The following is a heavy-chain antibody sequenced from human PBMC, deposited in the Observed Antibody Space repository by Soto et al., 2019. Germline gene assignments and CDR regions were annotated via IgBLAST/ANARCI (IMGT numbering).Heavy chain of an antibody. CDR3: GRGGGYDSFDY. J-gene: IGHJ4*02. Sequence: PSETLSLTCTVSGASISYGGFSWSWIRQSPGKGLEWIGYISHLESTYFHPSFKSRLTMSIDRARNQFSLKLSSVTAADMAVYYCGRGGGYDSFDYCGQGVLVTVSS. D-gene: IGHD5-12*01. CDR2: ISHLEST. V-gene: IGHV4-30-2*06. CDR1: GASISYGGFS.